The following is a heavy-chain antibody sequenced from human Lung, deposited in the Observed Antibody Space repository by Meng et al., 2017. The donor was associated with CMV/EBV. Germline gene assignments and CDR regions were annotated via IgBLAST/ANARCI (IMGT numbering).Heavy chain of an antibody. J-gene: IGHJ5*02. V-gene: IGHV3-11*01. Sequence: GGSLRLXXAASGFTFSDYYMSWIRQAPGKGLEWVSYISSSGSTIYYADSVKGRFTISRDNAKNSLYLQMNSLRAEDTAVYYCARGRIAVAVLFDPWGQGTXVTVYS. CDR1: GFTFSDYY. CDR2: ISSSGSTI. D-gene: IGHD6-19*01. CDR3: ARGRIAVAVLFDP.